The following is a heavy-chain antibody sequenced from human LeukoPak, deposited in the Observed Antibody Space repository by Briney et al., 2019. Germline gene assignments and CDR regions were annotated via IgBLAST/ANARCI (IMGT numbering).Heavy chain of an antibody. V-gene: IGHV4-59*01. CDR3: ARLHSSRAEEFDP. CDR1: GGSISGYY. CDR2: IYYTGIT. J-gene: IGHJ5*02. Sequence: SETLSLTCTVSGGSISGYYWSWIQQSPGKGLEWIGYIYYTGITAYNPSLGSRVTISVDRSNNQFSLRLTSVTAADTAVYYCARLHSSRAEEFDPWGQGTLVTVSS.